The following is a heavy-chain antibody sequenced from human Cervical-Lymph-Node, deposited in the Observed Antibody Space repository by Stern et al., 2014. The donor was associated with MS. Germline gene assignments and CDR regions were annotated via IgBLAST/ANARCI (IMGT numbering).Heavy chain of an antibody. V-gene: IGHV1-2*02. J-gene: IGHJ4*02. CDR1: GYSFTGYF. D-gene: IGHD3-10*01. CDR2: IHPNSGDT. CDR3: ARDGRSSYGSGSYYSSGY. Sequence: QVKLVQSGAEVKKPGASVKVSCKASGYSFTGYFLNWVRQAPGKGLEWMGWIHPNSGDTNYAQKFHGRVTMTRDSSSSTAYMELSSLRSDDTAVYYCARDGRSSYGSGSYYSSGYWGQGTLVTVSS.